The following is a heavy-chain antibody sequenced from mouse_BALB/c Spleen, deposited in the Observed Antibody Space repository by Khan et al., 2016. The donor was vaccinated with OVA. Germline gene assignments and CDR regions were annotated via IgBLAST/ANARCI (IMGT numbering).Heavy chain of an antibody. D-gene: IGHD2-10*01. Sequence: QVQLKESGPGLVAPSQSLSITCTISGFSLTNYGVHWLRQPPGRGLEWLVVIWSDGSTTYNSALKSRLSISKDNSKSQGFLKMNSLQTDDTAMYYCARQPYYHYNIMDYWGQGTSVTVSS. CDR2: IWSDGST. V-gene: IGHV2-6-1*01. CDR3: ARQPYYHYNIMDY. CDR1: GFSLTNYG. J-gene: IGHJ4*01.